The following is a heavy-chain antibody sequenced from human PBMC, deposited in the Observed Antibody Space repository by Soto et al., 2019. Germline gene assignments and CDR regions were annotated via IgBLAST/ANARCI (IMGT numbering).Heavy chain of an antibody. Sequence: ASVKVSCKASGYKFTTYFIHWVRQAPGQGLEWMGMIHPSGDTDYAQKFRGRVTMIIDTSTTTAYMELRNLTAADTAVYYCARDMHAGFTHYFDPWGQGTLVTVSS. V-gene: IGHV1-46*01. CDR2: IHPSGDT. J-gene: IGHJ5*02. D-gene: IGHD1-26*01. CDR1: GYKFTTYF. CDR3: ARDMHAGFTHYFDP.